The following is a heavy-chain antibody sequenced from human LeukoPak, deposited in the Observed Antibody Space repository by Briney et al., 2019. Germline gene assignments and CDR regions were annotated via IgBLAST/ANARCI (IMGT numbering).Heavy chain of an antibody. CDR3: ARGPFPPMADGDYTSGSYNSFDY. V-gene: IGHV4-34*01. CDR2: INHSGST. J-gene: IGHJ4*02. Sequence: PSETLSLTCAVYGGSFSGYYWSWIRQPPGKGLEWIGEINHSGSTNYNPYLKSRVTISVDTSKNQFSLKLSSVTAADTAVYYCARGPFPPMADGDYTSGSYNSFDYWGQGTLVTVSS. CDR1: GGSFSGYY. D-gene: IGHD3-10*01.